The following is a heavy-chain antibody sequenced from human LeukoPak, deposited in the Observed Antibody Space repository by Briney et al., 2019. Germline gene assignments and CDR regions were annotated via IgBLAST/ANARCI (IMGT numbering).Heavy chain of an antibody. CDR3: AKDKTSGSYVDAFDI. J-gene: IGHJ3*02. CDR1: GFTFSSYG. V-gene: IGHV3-30*02. Sequence: SGGSLRLSCAASGFTFSSYGMHWVRQAPGKGLEWVAFIRYDGSNKYYADSVKGRFTISRDNSKNTLYLQMNSLRAEDTAVYYCAKDKTSGSYVDAFDIWGQGTMVTVSS. D-gene: IGHD1-26*01. CDR2: IRYDGSNK.